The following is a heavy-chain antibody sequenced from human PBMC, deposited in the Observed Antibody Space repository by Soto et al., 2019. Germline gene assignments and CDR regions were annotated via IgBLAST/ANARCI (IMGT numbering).Heavy chain of an antibody. D-gene: IGHD1-1*01. Sequence: GGSLRLSCAASGFTFSDYYMAWIRQAPGKGLEWVSYISTSDSTIYYADSVKGRFTISRDNSKTSLYLQMNSLRAEDTAVFFCARLNDFGPLRVHFDLWGQGTMVTVSS. V-gene: IGHV3-11*01. CDR2: ISTSDSTI. CDR1: GFTFSDYY. J-gene: IGHJ3*01. CDR3: ARLNDFGPLRVHFDL.